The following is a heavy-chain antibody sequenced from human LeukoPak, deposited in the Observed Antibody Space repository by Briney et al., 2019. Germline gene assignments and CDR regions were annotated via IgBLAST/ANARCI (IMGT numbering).Heavy chain of an antibody. J-gene: IGHJ5*02. CDR3: AKGSGINHYHWIDP. Sequence: GGSLRLSCAASEFTFSNYAMNWVRQAPGKGLEWVSGISGGGGSTYYADSVKGRFTISGDNSKNTLYLQMDSLRAEDTALYYCAKGSGINHYHWIDPWGQGTLVTVSS. D-gene: IGHD1-14*01. CDR1: EFTFSNYA. V-gene: IGHV3-23*01. CDR2: ISGGGGST.